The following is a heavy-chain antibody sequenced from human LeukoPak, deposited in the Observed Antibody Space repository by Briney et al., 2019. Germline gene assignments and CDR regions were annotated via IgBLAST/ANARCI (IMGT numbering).Heavy chain of an antibody. CDR2: IYTSGST. CDR1: GGSISSYY. Sequence: SETLSLTCTVSGGSISSYYWSWIRQPPGKGLEWIGYIYTSGSTNYNPSLKSRVTISVDTSKNQFSLKLSSVTAADTAVYYCARSLRGQPVAYWGQGTLVTVSS. D-gene: IGHD3-10*01. V-gene: IGHV4-4*09. CDR3: ARSLRGQPVAY. J-gene: IGHJ4*02.